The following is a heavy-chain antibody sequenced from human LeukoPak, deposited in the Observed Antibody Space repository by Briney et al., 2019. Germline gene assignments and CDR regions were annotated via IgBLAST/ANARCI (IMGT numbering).Heavy chain of an antibody. CDR1: GFTLTTYG. CDR3: ARDGGSGIDY. V-gene: IGHV3-33*01. Sequence: GGSLRLSCAASGFTLTTYGTHWLRQAPGKGLEWVAVIWYDGSKKFYGDSVKGRFTVSRDTSENTMYLQMNTLRAEDTAVYYCARDGGSGIDYWGQGTLVSVYS. J-gene: IGHJ4*02. D-gene: IGHD3-10*01. CDR2: IWYDGSKK.